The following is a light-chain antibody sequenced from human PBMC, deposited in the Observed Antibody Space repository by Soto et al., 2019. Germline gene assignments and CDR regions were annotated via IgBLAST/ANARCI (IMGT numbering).Light chain of an antibody. CDR3: SSYTISNTYV. J-gene: IGLJ1*01. CDR1: TYDVGDYNH. V-gene: IGLV2-14*01. CDR2: DVT. Sequence: QSALTQPASVSGSPGQSIAISCTGTTYDVGDYNHVSWYQQSPGKAPKLMIYDVTNRPSGISNRFSGSKSGNTASLTISGLQAEDEADYYCSSYTISNTYVFGTGTQLTVL.